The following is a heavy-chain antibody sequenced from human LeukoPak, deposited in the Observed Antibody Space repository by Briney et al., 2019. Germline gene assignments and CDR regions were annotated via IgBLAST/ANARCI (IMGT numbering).Heavy chain of an antibody. J-gene: IGHJ4*02. CDR1: GFTVSSNY. V-gene: IGHV3-53*04. CDR2: IYSGGST. Sequence: GGSLRLSCAASGFTVSSNYMSWVRQAPGKGLEWVSVIYSGGSTYYADSVKGRFTISRHNSKNTLYLQMNSLRAEDTAVYYCARGSYYHYGSGSYYFPFDYWGQGTLVTVSS. CDR3: ARGSYYHYGSGSYYFPFDY. D-gene: IGHD3-10*01.